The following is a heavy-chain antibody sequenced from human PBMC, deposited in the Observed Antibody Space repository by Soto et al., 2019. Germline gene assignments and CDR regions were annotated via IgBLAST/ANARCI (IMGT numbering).Heavy chain of an antibody. CDR3: ARDDYDFWSGYSSPYYYGMDV. D-gene: IGHD3-3*01. J-gene: IGHJ6*02. Sequence: VQLVESGGGVVQPGRSLRLSCAASGFTFSSYAMHWVRQAPGKGLEWVAVISYDGSNKYYADSVKGRFTISRDNSKNTLYLQMNSLRAEDTAVYYCARDDYDFWSGYSSPYYYGMDVWGQGTTVTVSS. CDR1: GFTFSSYA. CDR2: ISYDGSNK. V-gene: IGHV3-30-3*01.